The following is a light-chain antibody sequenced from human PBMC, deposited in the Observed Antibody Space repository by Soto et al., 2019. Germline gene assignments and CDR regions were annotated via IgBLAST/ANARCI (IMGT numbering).Light chain of an antibody. CDR2: AAS. CDR1: QGISSY. CDR3: QKYNSPPFT. J-gene: IGKJ3*01. Sequence: DIQMTQSPSSLSASVGDRVTISCRASQGISSYLALYQQKRGKAAKLLIFAASTLQSGVSFRFTGSGSGTDFTLTISSLQPDDVATYYCQKYNSPPFTFGHATNVDIK. V-gene: IGKV1-27*01.